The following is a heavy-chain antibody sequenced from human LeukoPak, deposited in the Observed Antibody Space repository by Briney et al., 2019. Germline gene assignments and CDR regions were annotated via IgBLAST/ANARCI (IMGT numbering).Heavy chain of an antibody. J-gene: IGHJ5*02. CDR1: GGSISSSSYY. CDR2: IYYSGST. CDR3: ARHHYYGSGMNNWFDP. V-gene: IGHV4-39*01. Sequence: SETLSLTCTVSGGSISSSSYYWGWIRQPPGKGLEWIGSIYYSGSTYYNPSLKSRATISVDTSKNQFSLKLSSVTAADTAVYYCARHHYYGSGMNNWFDPWGQGTLVTVSS. D-gene: IGHD3-10*01.